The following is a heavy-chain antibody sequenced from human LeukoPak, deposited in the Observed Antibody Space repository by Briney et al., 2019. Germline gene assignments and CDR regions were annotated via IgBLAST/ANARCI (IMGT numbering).Heavy chain of an antibody. D-gene: IGHD3-3*01. J-gene: IGHJ5*02. Sequence: KVGESLKISCKGSGYSFTSYWIGWVRQMPGKGLEWMGIIYPGDSDTRYSPSFQGQVTISADKSISTAYLQWSSLKASDTAMYYCARRTSLEWLSDNWFDPWGQGTLVTVSS. CDR2: IYPGDSDT. V-gene: IGHV5-51*01. CDR3: ARRTSLEWLSDNWFDP. CDR1: GYSFTSYW.